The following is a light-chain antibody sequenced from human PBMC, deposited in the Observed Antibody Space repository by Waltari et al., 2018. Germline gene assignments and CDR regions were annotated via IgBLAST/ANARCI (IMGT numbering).Light chain of an antibody. CDR1: QSVLYSSKNKNY. J-gene: IGKJ3*01. CDR2: WAS. CDR3: QQYYSTLPT. V-gene: IGKV4-1*01. Sequence: DIVMTQSPDSLTVSLGQRATINSKSSQSVLYSSKNKNYLTWYQHKPGQPPKLLIYWASTRESGVPDRFSGSGSGTDFTLTISSLQAEDVAVYYCQQYYSTLPTFGPGTKVDIK.